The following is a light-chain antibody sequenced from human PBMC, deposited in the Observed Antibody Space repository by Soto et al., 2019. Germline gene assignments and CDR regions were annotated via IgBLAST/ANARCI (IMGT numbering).Light chain of an antibody. CDR2: GAS. CDR1: QTIDNY. CDR3: QQTYTIPFA. J-gene: IGKJ2*01. Sequence: DMQMTQSPSSLSASVGDRVTITCRPSQTIDNYWNWYQHKPGKAPKLLIYGASTLHSGVSSRFTGSASGKDFTLTIDTLQAEDFATYYCQQTYTIPFAFGQGTKLEI. V-gene: IGKV1-39*01.